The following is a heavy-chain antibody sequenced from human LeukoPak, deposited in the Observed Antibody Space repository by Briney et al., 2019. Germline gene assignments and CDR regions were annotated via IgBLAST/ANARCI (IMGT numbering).Heavy chain of an antibody. J-gene: IGHJ3*02. CDR3: ARSASGSYAFDI. CDR2: IYHSGST. Sequence: PSETLSLTCAVSGGSISSPNWWSWVRQPPGKGLEWIGEIYHSGSTNYNLSLKSRVTISVDKVKNQFSLKLNSVTAADTAVYYCARSASGSYAFDIWGQGTMVTVSS. D-gene: IGHD1-26*01. V-gene: IGHV4-4*02. CDR1: GGSISSPNW.